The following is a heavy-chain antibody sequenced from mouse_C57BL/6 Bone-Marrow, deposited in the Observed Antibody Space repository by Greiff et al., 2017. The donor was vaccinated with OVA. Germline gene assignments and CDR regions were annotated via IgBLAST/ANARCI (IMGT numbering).Heavy chain of an antibody. Sequence: DVMLVESGGGLVQPGASLKLSCESNEYEFPSHAMSWVRKTPAKRLELVAAINSDGGSTYYPDTMERRFIISRDNTKKTLYLQMRSLRSEDTALYYCARQGNWDGRYYFDYWGQGTTLTVSS. J-gene: IGHJ2*01. D-gene: IGHD4-1*01. V-gene: IGHV5-2*01. CDR1: EYEFPSHA. CDR3: ARQGNWDGRYYFDY. CDR2: INSDGGST.